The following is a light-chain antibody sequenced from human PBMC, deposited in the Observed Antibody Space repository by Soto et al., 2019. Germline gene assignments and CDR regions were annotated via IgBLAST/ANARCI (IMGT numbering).Light chain of an antibody. CDR3: QQYNDLST. Sequence: DIQMTQSPSTLSASVGDRVTIACRASQNIGDWLAWYQQKPGKAPNLLIYKASTLESGVPSRFSGSGSGTEFTLAISSLQPEDFATYYCQQYNDLSTCGGGPKVHIK. J-gene: IGKJ4*02. CDR1: QNIGDW. V-gene: IGKV1-5*03. CDR2: KAS.